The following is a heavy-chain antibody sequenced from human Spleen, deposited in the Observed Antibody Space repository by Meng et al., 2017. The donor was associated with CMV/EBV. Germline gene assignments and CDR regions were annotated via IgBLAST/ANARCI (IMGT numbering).Heavy chain of an antibody. D-gene: IGHD6-19*01. CDR2: INHSGST. J-gene: IGHJ4*02. V-gene: IGHV4-34*01. Sequence: YGGSFSGYYWGWIRQPPGKGLEWIGEINHSGSTNYNPSLKSRVTTSVDTSKNQFSLKLSSVTAADTAVYYCARDAERRYSSGWYFDYWGQGTLVTVSS. CDR1: GGSFSGYY. CDR3: ARDAERRYSSGWYFDY.